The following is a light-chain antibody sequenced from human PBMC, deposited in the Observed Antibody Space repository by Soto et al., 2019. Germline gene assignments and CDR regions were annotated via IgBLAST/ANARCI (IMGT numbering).Light chain of an antibody. CDR2: QDS. CDR3: QAWDSGTAT. V-gene: IGLV3-1*01. Sequence: SYELTQPPSVSVSPGQTASITCSGDKLGDKYACWYQQKPGQSPVLVIYQDSKRPSGIPERFSGSNSGNTATLTISGTQAMDEADYYCQAWDSGTATFGGGTKLTVL. CDR1: KLGDKY. J-gene: IGLJ2*01.